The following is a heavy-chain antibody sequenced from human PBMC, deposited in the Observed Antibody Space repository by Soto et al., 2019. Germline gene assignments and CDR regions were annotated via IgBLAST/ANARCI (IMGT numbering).Heavy chain of an antibody. CDR3: ARRSMYNWNQSTPDS. V-gene: IGHV3-30-3*01. D-gene: IGHD1-20*01. Sequence: QPGGSLRLSCAGSGFTFKTYTFHWGRQPPGKGLEWVAVISYDGSNKYYADSVKGRFTVSRDNSKSTLFLQMNSLTPEDTAVYYCARRSMYNWNQSTPDSWGQGTLVTVSS. J-gene: IGHJ4*02. CDR2: ISYDGSNK. CDR1: GFTFKTYT.